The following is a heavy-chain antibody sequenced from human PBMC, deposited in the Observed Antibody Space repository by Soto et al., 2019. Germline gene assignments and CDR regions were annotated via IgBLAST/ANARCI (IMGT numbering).Heavy chain of an antibody. V-gene: IGHV1-69*01. Sequence: QVQLVQSGAEVKKPGSSVKVSCKASGGTFSSYAISWVRQAPGQGLEWMGGIIPIFGTANYAKKFQGRVTITADESTSTAYMEQSSLRSEDTAVYYCEGGECDCSGSYPYCYYGMDVWGQGTTVTVSS. D-gene: IGHD3-10*02. CDR1: GGTFSSYA. CDR3: EGGECDCSGSYPYCYYGMDV. CDR2: IIPIFGTA. J-gene: IGHJ6*02.